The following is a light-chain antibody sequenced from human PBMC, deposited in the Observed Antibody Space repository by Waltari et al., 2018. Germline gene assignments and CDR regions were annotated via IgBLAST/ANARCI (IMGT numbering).Light chain of an antibody. CDR3: ASWDDSHYV. V-gene: IGLV1-47*01. Sequence: QSVLTQPPSASETPGQRVTISCSGTISNLGSNYPYWYPQVPGAAPRLLIYRNNQRPSGVPDRFSGSKFGTSASLAIDGLRSEDEAVYYCASWDDSHYVFGPGTKVTVL. J-gene: IGLJ1*01. CDR1: ISNLGSNY. CDR2: RNN.